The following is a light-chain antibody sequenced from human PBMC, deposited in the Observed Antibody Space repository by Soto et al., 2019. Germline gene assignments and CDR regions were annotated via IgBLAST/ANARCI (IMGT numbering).Light chain of an antibody. CDR3: QPYDKYST. V-gene: IGKV1-5*01. CDR2: DAS. J-gene: IGKJ1*01. CDR1: QTISVS. Sequence: IQMTQSPSTLSASVGDTVTITCRASQTISVSLAWYRQKPGKAPNLLIYDASTLQEGVPSRFSGSGSGTEFTLTVTRLQPDDFATYFCQPYDKYSTLGHGTKVDIK.